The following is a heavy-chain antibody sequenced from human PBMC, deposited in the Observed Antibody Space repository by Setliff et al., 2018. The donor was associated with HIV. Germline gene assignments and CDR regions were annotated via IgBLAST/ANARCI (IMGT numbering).Heavy chain of an antibody. D-gene: IGHD5-12*01. CDR2: IHVSGTT. Sequence: PSETLSLTCTVSGGSISSGSDYWSWIRQPAGKGLEWIGQIHVSGTTNYNPSLKSRVTISIDTSTNQFSLRLTSVTAADTAVYYCAREQWLRYFDDWGQGALVTVSS. V-gene: IGHV4-61*09. CDR1: GGSISSGSDY. J-gene: IGHJ4*02. CDR3: AREQWLRYFDD.